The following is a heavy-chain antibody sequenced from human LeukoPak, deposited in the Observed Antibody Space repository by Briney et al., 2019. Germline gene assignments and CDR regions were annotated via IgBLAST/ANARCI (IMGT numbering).Heavy chain of an antibody. CDR3: ATGPKYYDSSGYYPLGFDY. J-gene: IGHJ4*02. Sequence: ASVKVSCKASGYTFTGYYMHWVRQAPGQGLEWMGWINPNSGGTNYAQKFQGRVTMTRDTSISTAYMELSRLRSEDTAVYYCATGPKYYDSSGYYPLGFDYWGQGTLVTVSS. D-gene: IGHD3-22*01. V-gene: IGHV1-2*02. CDR2: INPNSGGT. CDR1: GYTFTGYY.